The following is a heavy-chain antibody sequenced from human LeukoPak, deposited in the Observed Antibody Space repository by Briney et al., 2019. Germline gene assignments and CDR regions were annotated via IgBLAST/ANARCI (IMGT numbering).Heavy chain of an antibody. CDR2: IYTSGST. J-gene: IGHJ4*02. CDR1: GGSISSYY. D-gene: IGHD2-2*01. V-gene: IGHV4-4*07. CDR3: AREADIVVVPAAIYFDY. Sequence: SETLSLTCTVSGGSISSYYWSWIRQPAGKGLEWIGRIYTSGSTNYNPSLKSRVTMSVDTSKNQFSLKLSSVTAADTAVYYCAREADIVVVPAAIYFDYWGQGTLVTVSS.